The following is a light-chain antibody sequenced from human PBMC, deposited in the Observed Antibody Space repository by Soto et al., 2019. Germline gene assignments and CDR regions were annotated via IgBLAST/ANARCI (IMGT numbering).Light chain of an antibody. CDR1: SSNIGSNT. J-gene: IGLJ1*01. CDR3: AAWDDSLNGLYV. Sequence: QSALTQPPSASGTPGQRVTISCSGSSSNIGSNTVNWYQQLPGTAPKLLIYSINQRPSGVPDRFSGSKSGTSASLAISGLQSEDEADYYCAAWDDSLNGLYVFGTGTKVTVL. CDR2: SIN. V-gene: IGLV1-44*01.